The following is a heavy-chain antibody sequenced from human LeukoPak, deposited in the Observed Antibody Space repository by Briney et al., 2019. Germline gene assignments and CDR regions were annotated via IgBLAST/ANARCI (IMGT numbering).Heavy chain of an antibody. CDR2: IYYSGST. CDR1: GGSISSGDYY. J-gene: IGHJ4*02. Sequence: SETLSLTCTVSGGSISSGDYYWSWIRQPPGKGLEWIGYIYYSGSTNYNPSLKSRVTISVDTSKNQFSLKLSSVTAADTAVYYCARDLGGATGDWGQGTLVTVSS. V-gene: IGHV4-61*08. CDR3: ARDLGGATGD. D-gene: IGHD1-14*01.